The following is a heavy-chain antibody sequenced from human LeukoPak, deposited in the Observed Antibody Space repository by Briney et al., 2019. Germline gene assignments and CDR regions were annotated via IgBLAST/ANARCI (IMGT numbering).Heavy chain of an antibody. Sequence: GGSLRLSCAASGFSLSNYWMMHWVRQAPGKGLVWVSRIMKDGEYTSYADSVKGRFTVSRDNAQNRLYLQMNSLRAEDTGVYYCVRVGGRDFHEWYFDLGAPGTRVTVPS. J-gene: IGHJ2*01. D-gene: IGHD2-15*01. CDR2: IMKDGEYT. CDR1: GFSLSNYW. CDR3: VRVGGRDFHEWYFDL. V-gene: IGHV3-74*01.